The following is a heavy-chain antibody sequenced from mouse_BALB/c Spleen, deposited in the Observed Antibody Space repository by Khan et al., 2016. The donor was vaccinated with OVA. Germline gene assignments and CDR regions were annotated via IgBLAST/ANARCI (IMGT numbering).Heavy chain of an antibody. CDR1: GFTFSSYA. Sequence: EVELVQSGGGLVKPGGSLKLSCAASGFTFSSYAMSWVRQTPEKRLEWVASISSGGSTYYPDSVKGRFTISRDNARNILYLQMSSLRSEDTAMYXCARDYYYGTGSFDVWGAGTTVTVSS. J-gene: IGHJ1*01. CDR2: ISSGGST. D-gene: IGHD1-1*01. CDR3: ARDYYYGTGSFDV. V-gene: IGHV5-6-5*01.